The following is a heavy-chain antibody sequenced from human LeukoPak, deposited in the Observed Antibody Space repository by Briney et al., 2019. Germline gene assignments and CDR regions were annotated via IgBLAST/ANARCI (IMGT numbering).Heavy chain of an antibody. CDR3: ARGIVVVVGASDHFDY. V-gene: IGHV3-7*01. D-gene: IGHD2-15*01. Sequence: PGGSLRLSCVASGFTFSTYWMNWVRQAPGKGLERVGTISPDGSDKYYVDSVKGRFTISRDNAKTSLYLQINSLRADDTALYFCARGIVVVVGASDHFDYWGQGTLITASS. J-gene: IGHJ4*02. CDR2: ISPDGSDK. CDR1: GFTFSTYW.